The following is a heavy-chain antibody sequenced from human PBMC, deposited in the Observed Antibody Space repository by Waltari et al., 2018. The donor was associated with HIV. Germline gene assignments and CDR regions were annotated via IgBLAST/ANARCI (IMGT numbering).Heavy chain of an antibody. J-gene: IGHJ4*02. V-gene: IGHV3-30*03. CDR3: AGGMATTSEAH. CDR2: ISDDGNYK. Sequence: QVHLVESGGGVVQSGRSLRLSCAASGFTLSSYGMPWVRQAPGKGLEWVAVISDDGNYKIYADSVKGRFTISRDDSKNTLYLQMDSLRAEDTAVYYCAGGMATTSEAHWGQGTLVTVSS. CDR1: GFTLSSYG. D-gene: IGHD3-16*01.